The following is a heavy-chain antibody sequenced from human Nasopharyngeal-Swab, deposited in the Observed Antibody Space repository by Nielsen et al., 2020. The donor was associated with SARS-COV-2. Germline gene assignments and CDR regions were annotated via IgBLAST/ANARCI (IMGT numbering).Heavy chain of an antibody. CDR1: GFIFSNYI. CDR2: IKQDGSEK. J-gene: IGHJ4*02. CDR3: ARAPKRGSSGYQVVY. Sequence: GGSLRLSCAASGFIFSNYIMNWVRQAPGKGLEWVANIKQDGSEKYYVDSVKGRFTISRDNAKNSLYLQMNSLRAEDTAVYYCARAPKRGSSGYQVVYWGQGTLVTVSS. V-gene: IGHV3-7*03. D-gene: IGHD3-22*01.